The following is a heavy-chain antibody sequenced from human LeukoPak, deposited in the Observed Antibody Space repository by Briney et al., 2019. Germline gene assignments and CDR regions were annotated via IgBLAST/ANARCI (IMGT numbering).Heavy chain of an antibody. CDR1: GFTFSSYG. V-gene: IGHV3-30*02. CDR3: ARTHTVTDVEHDC. D-gene: IGHD4-17*01. J-gene: IGHJ4*02. CDR2: IRYDGSNK. Sequence: QPGGSLRLSCAASGFTFSSYGMHWVRQAPGKGLEWVAFIRYDGSNKYYADSVKGRFTISRDNSKNTLYLQMNSLRAEDTAVYYCARTHTVTDVEHDCWGLGTLVTVSS.